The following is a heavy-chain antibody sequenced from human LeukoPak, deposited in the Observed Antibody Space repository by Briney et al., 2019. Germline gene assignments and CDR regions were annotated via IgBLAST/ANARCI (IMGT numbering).Heavy chain of an antibody. J-gene: IGHJ3*02. CDR1: GGSISSYY. Sequence: PSETLSLTCTVSGGSISSYYWSWIRQPAGKGLEWIGRIYTSGSTNYNPSLKSRVTMSVDTSKNQFSLKLSSVTAADTAVYYCARDSGGGEGDIVVVPAATDAFDIWGQGTMVTVSS. CDR2: IYTSGST. CDR3: ARDSGGGEGDIVVVPAATDAFDI. D-gene: IGHD2-2*01. V-gene: IGHV4-4*07.